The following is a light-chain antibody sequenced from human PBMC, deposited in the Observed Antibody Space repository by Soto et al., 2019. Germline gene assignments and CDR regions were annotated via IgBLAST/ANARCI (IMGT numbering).Light chain of an antibody. CDR3: QQYNSYSKT. Sequence: EIILTQSPDTLSLSPGERATLSCRASQTVSSNYLAWCQQRPGQAPRLLIYGASRRATGIPARFSGSGSGTEFTLTISSLQPDDFATYYCQQYNSYSKTFGQGTRLEIK. J-gene: IGKJ5*01. CDR1: QTVSSNY. V-gene: IGKV3-20*01. CDR2: GAS.